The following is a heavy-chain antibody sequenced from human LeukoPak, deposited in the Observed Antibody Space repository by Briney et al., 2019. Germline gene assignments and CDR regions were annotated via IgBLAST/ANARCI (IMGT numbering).Heavy chain of an antibody. J-gene: IGHJ4*02. V-gene: IGHV1-2*02. Sequence: GAPVKLSCKASGYTFTGYYMHWVRQAPGQGLEWMGWINPNSGGTNYAQKFQGRVTMTRDTSISTAYMELSRLRSDDTAVYYCARGRANYYDSSGYGYYFDYWGQGTLVTVSS. CDR1: GYTFTGYY. D-gene: IGHD3-22*01. CDR3: ARGRANYYDSSGYGYYFDY. CDR2: INPNSGGT.